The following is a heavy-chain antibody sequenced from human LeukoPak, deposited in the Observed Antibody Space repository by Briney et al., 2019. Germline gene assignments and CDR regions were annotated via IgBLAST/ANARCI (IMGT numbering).Heavy chain of an antibody. CDR2: ISYDGSNK. V-gene: IGHV3-30*18. J-gene: IGHJ4*02. Sequence: GGSLRLSCAASGFTFSSYGMHWVRQAPGKGLEWVAGISYDGSNKYYEDSVKGRFTISRDNSKNTLYLQMNSLRAEDTAVYYCAKDVGGYCGGDCYLDPYYFDYWGQGTLVTVSS. CDR3: AKDVGGYCGGDCYLDPYYFDY. CDR1: GFTFSSYG. D-gene: IGHD2-21*02.